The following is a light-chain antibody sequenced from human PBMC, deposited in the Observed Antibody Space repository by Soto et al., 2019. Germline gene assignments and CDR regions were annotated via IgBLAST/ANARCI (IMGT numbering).Light chain of an antibody. CDR3: GAWDISLRAYV. J-gene: IGLJ1*01. Sequence: QSVLTQPPSVSAAPGQKVTISCSGSSSNIESNYVSWFQQLPRTAPNLLIYENNKRPSGFPDRFSASKSGTSATLVITGLQTGDEADYFCGAWDISLRAYVFGTGTKLTVL. CDR2: ENN. CDR1: SSNIESNY. V-gene: IGLV1-51*02.